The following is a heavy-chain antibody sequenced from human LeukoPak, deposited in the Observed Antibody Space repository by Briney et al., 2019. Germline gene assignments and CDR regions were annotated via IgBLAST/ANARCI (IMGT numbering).Heavy chain of an antibody. CDR2: IWYDGTNK. CDR3: ARGRDGYNWIDY. D-gene: IGHD5-24*01. J-gene: IGHJ4*02. CDR1: GFTFSSYA. V-gene: IGHV3-33*08. Sequence: GGSLRLSCAASGFTFSSYAMSWVRQAPGKGLEWVAVIWYDGTNKYYADSVKGRFTISRDNSKNTLYLQMNSLRAEDTAVYYCARGRDGYNWIDYWGQGTLVTVSS.